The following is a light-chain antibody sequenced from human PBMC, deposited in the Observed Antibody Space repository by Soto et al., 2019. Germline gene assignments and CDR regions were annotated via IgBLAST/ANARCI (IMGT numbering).Light chain of an antibody. J-gene: IGLJ3*02. CDR3: SSYTSSSPLV. Sequence: QSALTQPASVSGSPGQSITISCTGTSSDVGGYNYVSWYQQHPGKAPKLMIYDVSNRPSGVSNRFSGSKSGNTASLTISGRQAEDEADYYCSSYTSSSPLVFGGGTKLPVL. CDR1: SSDVGGYNY. CDR2: DVS. V-gene: IGLV2-14*01.